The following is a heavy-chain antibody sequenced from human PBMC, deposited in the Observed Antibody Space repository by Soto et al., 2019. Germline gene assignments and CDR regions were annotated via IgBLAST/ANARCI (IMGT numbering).Heavy chain of an antibody. V-gene: IGHV1-58*01. Sequence: QMQLVQSGPEVKKPGTSVKVSCKASGFTFTSSAVQWVRQARGQRLEWIGWIVVGSGNTNYAQKFQERVTITRDMSTSTGYMELSSLRSVDTAVYYCAAVEYYYDSSGPFDYWCQGTLDPVSS. D-gene: IGHD3-22*01. CDR1: GFTFTSSA. CDR3: AAVEYYYDSSGPFDY. J-gene: IGHJ4*02. CDR2: IVVGSGNT.